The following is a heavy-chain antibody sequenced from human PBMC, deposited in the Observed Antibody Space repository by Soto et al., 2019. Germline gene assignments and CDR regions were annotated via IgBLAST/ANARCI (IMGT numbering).Heavy chain of an antibody. CDR1: GFSSTHW. D-gene: IGHD3-9*01. J-gene: IGHJ6*02. CDR2: IYPGDSDP. Sequence: LGESLKISCKGSGFSSTHWIGWVRQMPGKGLEWMGIIYPGDSDPRYSPSFQGQVTISADKSINTAYLQWSSLKASDSAIYYCARRLTGYDYYGMDVWGQGTTVTVSS. CDR3: ARRLTGYDYYGMDV. V-gene: IGHV5-51*01.